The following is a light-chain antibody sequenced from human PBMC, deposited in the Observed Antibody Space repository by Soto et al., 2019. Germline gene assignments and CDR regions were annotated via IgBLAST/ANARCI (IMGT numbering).Light chain of an antibody. CDR2: DVS. V-gene: IGLV2-14*01. J-gene: IGLJ2*01. CDR3: SSYTSSSTRGV. CDR1: SSDIGGYNY. Sequence: QSALTQPASVSGSPGQPITISCTGTSSDIGGYNYVSWYQQHPGKAPKLMIYDVSNRPSGVSNRFSGSKSGNTASLTISGLQAEDEADYYCSSYTSSSTRGVFGGGTKLTVL.